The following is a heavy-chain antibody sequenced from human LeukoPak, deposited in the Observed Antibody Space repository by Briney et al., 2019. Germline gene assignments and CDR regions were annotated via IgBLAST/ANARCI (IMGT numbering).Heavy chain of an antibody. CDR2: IIPIFGTA. CDR1: GYTFTSYD. J-gene: IGHJ5*02. Sequence: ASVKVSCKASGYTFTSYDINWVRQAPGQGLEWMGGIIPIFGTANYAQKFQGRVTITADESTSTAYMELSSLRSEDTAVYYCAREGTTGDLLTGILADNWSDPWGQGTLVTVSS. D-gene: IGHD1-1*01. CDR3: AREGTTGDLLTGILADNWSDP. V-gene: IGHV1-69*13.